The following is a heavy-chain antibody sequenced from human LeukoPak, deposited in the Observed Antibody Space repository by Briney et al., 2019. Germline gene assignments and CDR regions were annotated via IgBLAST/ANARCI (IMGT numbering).Heavy chain of an antibody. CDR2: FYNSGRS. CDR3: ARRYYDFWLGYYYYMDV. D-gene: IGHD3-3*01. Sequence: SETLSLTCTVSDDSISDYYRGWIRQPPGKGLEWIGYFYNSGRSTYNPSLKSRVTISVDTSKNQFSLKLSSVTAADTAVYYCARRYYDFWLGYYYYMDVWGKGTTVTVSS. J-gene: IGHJ6*03. CDR1: DDSISDYY. V-gene: IGHV4-59*12.